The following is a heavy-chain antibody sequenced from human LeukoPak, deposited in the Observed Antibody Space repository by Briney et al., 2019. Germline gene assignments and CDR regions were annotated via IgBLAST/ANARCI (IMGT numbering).Heavy chain of an antibody. CDR3: VRRGQVGAFDI. V-gene: IGHV3-9*01. D-gene: IGHD3-10*01. J-gene: IGHJ3*02. Sequence: GGSLRLSCAASGFTFSSYEMNWVRQAPGKGLEWVSGISWNSITIIYADSVRGRFTISRDNAKNSLYLQMNSLRAEDTALYYCVRRGQVGAFDIWGQGTMVTISS. CDR1: GFTFSSYE. CDR2: ISWNSITI.